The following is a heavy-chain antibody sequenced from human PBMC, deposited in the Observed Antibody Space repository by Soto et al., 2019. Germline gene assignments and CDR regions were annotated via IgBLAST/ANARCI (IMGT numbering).Heavy chain of an antibody. D-gene: IGHD4-17*01. CDR3: ARKTTALRGGY. Sequence: EEQLVESGGGLIRPGGSLRLSCAASGFTVNGNYMTWVRQAPGKGLEWVSVIYGGNSTSYADSVKGRFTISRDNSKNTVYLQMNSLRAKDTAVYYCARKTTALRGGYWGQGTLVTVSS. J-gene: IGHJ4*02. CDR1: GFTVNGNY. CDR2: IYGGNST. V-gene: IGHV3-53*01.